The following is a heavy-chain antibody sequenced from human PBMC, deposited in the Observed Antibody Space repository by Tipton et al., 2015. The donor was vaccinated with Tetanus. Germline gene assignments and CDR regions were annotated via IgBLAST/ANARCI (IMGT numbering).Heavy chain of an antibody. CDR1: GGSISSYY. Sequence: TLSLTCTVSGGSISSYYWSWIRQPPGKGLEWIAYIFHSGSTNYSPSLKSRVAISMDTSKNQISLKLSSVTAADTAVYYCARANYDFPKKGPFDSWGQGTLVIVSS. V-gene: IGHV4-59*01. D-gene: IGHD3-3*01. J-gene: IGHJ4*02. CDR3: ARANYDFPKKGPFDS. CDR2: IFHSGST.